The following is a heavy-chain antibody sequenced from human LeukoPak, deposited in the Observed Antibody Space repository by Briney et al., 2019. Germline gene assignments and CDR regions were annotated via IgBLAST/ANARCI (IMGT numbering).Heavy chain of an antibody. Sequence: SETLSLTCAVYGGSFSGYYWSWIRQPPGKGLEWIGEINHSGSTNYNPPLKSRVTISVDTSKNQFSLKLSSVTAADTAVYYCARGLTGTTYFDYWGQGTLVTVSS. V-gene: IGHV4-34*01. CDR1: GGSFSGYY. CDR2: INHSGST. J-gene: IGHJ4*02. CDR3: ARGLTGTTYFDY. D-gene: IGHD1-7*01.